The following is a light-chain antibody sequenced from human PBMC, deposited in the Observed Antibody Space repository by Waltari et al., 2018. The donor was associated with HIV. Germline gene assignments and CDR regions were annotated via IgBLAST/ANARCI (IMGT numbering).Light chain of an antibody. CDR3: QQYNSYSRT. CDR2: KAS. J-gene: IGKJ1*01. V-gene: IGKV1-5*03. Sequence: DIQMTQSPSTLSTSVGDRVTITCRASQSISSWVAWYQQKPGKAPKLLIYKASSLESGVPSRFSGSGSGTEFTLTISSRQPDDFATYYCQQYNSYSRTFGQGTKVEIK. CDR1: QSISSW.